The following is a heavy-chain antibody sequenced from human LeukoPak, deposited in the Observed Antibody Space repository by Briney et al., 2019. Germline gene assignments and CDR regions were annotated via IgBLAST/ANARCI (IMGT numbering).Heavy chain of an antibody. D-gene: IGHD1-26*01. CDR3: ASSKELPRAFDI. CDR1: GFTFSRYW. V-gene: IGHV3-7*01. CDR2: VKQDGSEK. J-gene: IGHJ3*02. Sequence: GGSLRLSCAASGFTFSRYWMNWVRQAPGKGLEWVANVKQDGSEKYYVDSVKGRFTISRDNAKNSLYLQMGSLRAEDMAVYYCASSKELPRAFDIWGQGTMVTVSS.